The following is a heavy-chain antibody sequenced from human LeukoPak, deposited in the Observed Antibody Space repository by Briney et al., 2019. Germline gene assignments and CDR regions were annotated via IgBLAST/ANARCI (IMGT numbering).Heavy chain of an antibody. V-gene: IGHV3-30*04. Sequence: GRSLRLSCAASGFTFSSYAMHWVRQAPGKGLEWVAVISYDGSNKYYADSVKGRFTISRDNSKNTLYLQMNSLRAEDTAVYYCARDYWKNYYYYMDVWGKGTTVTVSS. CDR3: ARDYWKNYYYYMDV. J-gene: IGHJ6*03. CDR2: ISYDGSNK. CDR1: GFTFSSYA. D-gene: IGHD1-1*01.